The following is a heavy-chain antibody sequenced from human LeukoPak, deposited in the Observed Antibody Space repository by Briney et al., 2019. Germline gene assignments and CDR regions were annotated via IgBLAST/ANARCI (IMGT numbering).Heavy chain of an antibody. CDR2: ISSSSSYI. CDR3: ARGMVRGVMFDY. J-gene: IGHJ4*02. D-gene: IGHD3-10*01. CDR1: GFTFSSYS. Sequence: GGSLRLSCAASGFTFSSYSMNWVRQAPGKGLEWVSSISSSSSYIYYADSVKGRFTISRDNAKNSLYLQMNSLRAEDTAVYYCARGMVRGVMFDYWGQGTLVTVSS. V-gene: IGHV3-21*01.